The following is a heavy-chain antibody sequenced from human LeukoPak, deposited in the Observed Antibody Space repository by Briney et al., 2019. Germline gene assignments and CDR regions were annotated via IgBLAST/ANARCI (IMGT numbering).Heavy chain of an antibody. CDR2: INPNSGGT. J-gene: IGHJ5*02. V-gene: IGHV1-2*02. D-gene: IGHD3-10*01. Sequence: EASVTVSCKASGYTFTGYYMHWVRQAPGQGLEWMGWINPNSGGTNYAQKFQGRVTMTRDTSISTAYMELSRLRSDDTAVYYCARALERVVRGLDPWGQGTLVTVSS. CDR3: ARALERVVRGLDP. CDR1: GYTFTGYY.